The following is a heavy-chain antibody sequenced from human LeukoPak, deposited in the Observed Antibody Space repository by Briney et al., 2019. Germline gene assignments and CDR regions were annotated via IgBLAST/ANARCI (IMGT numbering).Heavy chain of an antibody. D-gene: IGHD2-15*01. CDR1: GGSISSYY. V-gene: IGHV4-59*01. CDR2: IYYSGST. Sequence: SETLSLTCTVSGGSISSYYWSWIRQPPGKGLEWIGYIYYSGSTNYNASLTNRVTISVDTSKNQFSLKLGSVTAADTAVYYCAREVGYCSGGSCYSYFDYWGQGTLVTVSS. CDR3: AREVGYCSGGSCYSYFDY. J-gene: IGHJ4*02.